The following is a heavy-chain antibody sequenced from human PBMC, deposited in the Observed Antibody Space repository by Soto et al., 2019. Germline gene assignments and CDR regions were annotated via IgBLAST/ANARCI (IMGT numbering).Heavy chain of an antibody. CDR1: GYTFTSYA. J-gene: IGHJ4*02. CDR3: ARGGSLWSGELSIDY. D-gene: IGHD3-10*01. CDR2: INAGNGNT. Sequence: QVQLVQAGAEVKKPGASVKVSCKASGYTFTSYAMHWVRQAPGQRREWMGWINAGNGNTKYSQKFQGRVTITRDTAASTAYMELSSLRSEDTAVYYCARGGSLWSGELSIDYWGQGTLVTVSS. V-gene: IGHV1-3*01.